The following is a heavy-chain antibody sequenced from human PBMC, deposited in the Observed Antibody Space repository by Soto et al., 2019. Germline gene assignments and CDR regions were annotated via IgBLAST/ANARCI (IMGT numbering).Heavy chain of an antibody. D-gene: IGHD3-16*01. J-gene: IGHJ6*02. V-gene: IGHV1-18*01. CDR3: ERDYDFYYYYGMDV. CDR2: ISAYNGNT. CDR1: WYTFTSCG. Sequence: GASVKGSCSASWYTFTSCGISWGRQAPGQGLEWMGWISAYNGNTNCAQKLQGRVTMTTDTSTSTAYMELTSLRSDDTAVYYCERDYDFYYYYGMDVSGQGTTVTVSS.